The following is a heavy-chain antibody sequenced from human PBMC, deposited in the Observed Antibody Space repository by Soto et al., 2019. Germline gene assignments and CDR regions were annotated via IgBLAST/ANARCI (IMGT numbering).Heavy chain of an antibody. CDR1: GGSISSSSYY. Sequence: SETLSLTCTVSGGSISSSSYYWGWIRQPPGRGLEWIGSIYYSGSTYYNPSLKSRVTISVDTSKNQFSLKLSSVTAADTAVYYCARLLVVPPNNWFDPWGQGTLVTVSS. V-gene: IGHV4-39*01. D-gene: IGHD2-15*01. J-gene: IGHJ5*02. CDR3: ARLLVVPPNNWFDP. CDR2: IYYSGST.